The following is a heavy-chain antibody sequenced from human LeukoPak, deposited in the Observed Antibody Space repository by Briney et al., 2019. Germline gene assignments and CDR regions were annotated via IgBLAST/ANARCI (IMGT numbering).Heavy chain of an antibody. CDR2: INHSGST. CDR3: ARGVPTSIAARPGGVGERYYYGMDV. V-gene: IGHV4-34*01. D-gene: IGHD6-6*01. CDR1: GGSFSGYY. J-gene: IGHJ6*02. Sequence: SETLSLACAVYGGSFSGYYWSWIRQPPGKGLEWIGEINHSGSTNYNPSLKSRVTISVDTSKNQFSLKLSSVTAADTAVYYCARGVPTSIAARPGGVGERYYYGMDVWGQGTTVTVSS.